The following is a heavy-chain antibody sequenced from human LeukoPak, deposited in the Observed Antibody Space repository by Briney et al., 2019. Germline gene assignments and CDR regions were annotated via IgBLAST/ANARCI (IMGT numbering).Heavy chain of an antibody. CDR2: ISGSGGST. V-gene: IGHV3-23*01. D-gene: IGHD1-26*01. CDR1: GFTFSSYA. Sequence: GGSLRLSCPASGFTFSSYAMSWVRQAPGKGLEWVSAISGSGGSTYYADSVKGRFTISRDNSKNTLYLQMNSLRAEDTAVYYCAKSRYSGSYFYYFDYWGQGTLVTVSS. CDR3: AKSRYSGSYFYYFDY. J-gene: IGHJ4*02.